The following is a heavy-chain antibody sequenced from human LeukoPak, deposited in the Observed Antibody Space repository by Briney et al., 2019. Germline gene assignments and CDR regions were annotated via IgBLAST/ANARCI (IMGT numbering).Heavy chain of an antibody. Sequence: SETLSLTCTVSGGSISSSSYYWGWIRQPPGKGLEWIGSIYYSGSTYYNPSLKSRVTISVDTSKNQFSLKLSSVTAADTAVYYCARGDYYGSGTVVRYYYYYMDVWGKGTTVTVSS. CDR1: GGSISSSSYY. CDR3: ARGDYYGSGTVVRYYYYYMDV. D-gene: IGHD3-10*01. V-gene: IGHV4-39*07. CDR2: IYYSGST. J-gene: IGHJ6*03.